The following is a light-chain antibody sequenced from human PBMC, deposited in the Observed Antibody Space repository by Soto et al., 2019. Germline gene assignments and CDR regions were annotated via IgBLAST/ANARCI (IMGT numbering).Light chain of an antibody. V-gene: IGLV4-60*02. Sequence: QPVLTQSSSASASLGSSVKLTCTLSSGHSSYIIAWHQQQPGKAPRYLMKLEGSGSYNKGSGIPDHFSGSSSGADRYLTISNLQFEDEADYYCETWDSNTRVFGGGTKLT. CDR2: LEGSGSY. CDR1: SGHSSYI. J-gene: IGLJ3*02. CDR3: ETWDSNTRV.